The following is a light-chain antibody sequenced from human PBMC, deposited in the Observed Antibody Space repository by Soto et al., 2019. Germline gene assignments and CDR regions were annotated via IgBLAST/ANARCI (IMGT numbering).Light chain of an antibody. CDR1: QNIGNW. Sequence: DIQMTQSPSTLSASVGDRVTITCRASQNIGNWLAWCQQKPGKAPKFLIYKTSNLESGVPSRFSGSGSGTEFTLTINSLQPDDFATYYCQQYDSYPWTFGQGTKVEIK. J-gene: IGKJ1*01. V-gene: IGKV1-5*03. CDR3: QQYDSYPWT. CDR2: KTS.